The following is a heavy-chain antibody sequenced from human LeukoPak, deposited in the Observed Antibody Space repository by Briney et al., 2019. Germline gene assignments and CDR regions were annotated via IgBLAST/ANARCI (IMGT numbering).Heavy chain of an antibody. CDR3: ARAAARFYYYYMDV. V-gene: IGHV1-69*06. CDR2: IIPIFGTA. CDR1: GGTFSSYA. Sequence: ASVKVSCKASGGTFSSYAISWVRQAPGQGLEWMGGIIPIFGTANYAQKFQGRVTITADKSTSTAYMELSSLRSEDTAVYYCARAAARFYYYYMDVWGKGTTVTVSS. J-gene: IGHJ6*03. D-gene: IGHD6-13*01.